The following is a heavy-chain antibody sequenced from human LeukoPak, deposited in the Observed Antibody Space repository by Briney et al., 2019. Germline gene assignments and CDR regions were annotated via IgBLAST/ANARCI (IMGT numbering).Heavy chain of an antibody. V-gene: IGHV3-7*01. Sequence: GGSLRLSCVVSGFTFSSDWVTWVRQAPGKGREGVAIIKQDGSEKDYVDSVTGRFTISRDNAKNSLYLQMNSLRDQDTAVYYCARDTSAWRYGMDVWGQGTTVTVSS. CDR3: ARDTSAWRYGMDV. CDR1: GFTFSSDW. J-gene: IGHJ6*02. D-gene: IGHD6-19*01. CDR2: IKQDGSEK.